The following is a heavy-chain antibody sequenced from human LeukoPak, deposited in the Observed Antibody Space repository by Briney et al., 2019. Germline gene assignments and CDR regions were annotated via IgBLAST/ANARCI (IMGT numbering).Heavy chain of an antibody. D-gene: IGHD3-10*01. CDR2: ISGSGGST. V-gene: IGHV3-23*01. CDR3: ASSYYYGSGSYYEHDAFDI. Sequence: PGGSLRLSCAASGFTFSSYAMSWVRQAPGKGLEWVSAISGSGGSTYYADSVKGRFTISRDNSKNTLYLQMNSLRAEDTAVYYCASSYYYGSGSYYEHDAFDIWGQGTMVTVSS. CDR1: GFTFSSYA. J-gene: IGHJ3*02.